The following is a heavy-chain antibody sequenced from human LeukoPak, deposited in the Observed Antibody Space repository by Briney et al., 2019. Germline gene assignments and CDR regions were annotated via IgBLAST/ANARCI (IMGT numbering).Heavy chain of an antibody. J-gene: IGHJ4*02. V-gene: IGHV4-59*01. CDR1: GGSMSTYY. D-gene: IGHD3-10*01. CDR3: ARVVYSGSWGYFDY. Sequence: SETLSLTYTVSGGSMSTYYWSWIRQSPGKGLEWIGYIYYSGSTSYNPSLKSRLTISIDTSKTQFYLKLSSVTAADTAVYYCARVVYSGSWGYFDYWGEGILVTVSS. CDR2: IYYSGST.